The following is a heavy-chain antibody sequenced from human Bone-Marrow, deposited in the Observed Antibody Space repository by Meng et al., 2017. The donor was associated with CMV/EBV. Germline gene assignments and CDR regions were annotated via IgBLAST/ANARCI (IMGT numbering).Heavy chain of an antibody. V-gene: IGHV3-49*04. CDR3: TTDLGSDCSSTSCYTNYYYGMDV. CDR2: IRSKAYGGTT. J-gene: IGHJ6*02. CDR1: GFTFGDYA. Sequence: GESLKISCTASGFTFGDYAMSWVRQAPGKGLEWVGFIRSKAYGGTTEYAASVKGRFTISRDDSKSIAYLQMNSLKTEDTAVYYCTTDLGSDCSSTSCYTNYYYGMDVWGQGTTVTVSS. D-gene: IGHD2-2*02.